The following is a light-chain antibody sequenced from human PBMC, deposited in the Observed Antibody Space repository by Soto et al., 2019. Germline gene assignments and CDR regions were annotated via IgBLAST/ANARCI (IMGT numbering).Light chain of an antibody. CDR2: EVS. CDR3: SSYTRSNIAV. J-gene: IGLJ2*01. V-gene: IGLV2-14*01. Sequence: QSALTQPASVSGSPGQSITISCTGSSSDVGGFNYVSWYQQHPGKAPKLMIYEVSNRPSGVSNRFSGSKSGNTASLTISGLQAEDEADYYCSSYTRSNIAVFGGGTKVTVL. CDR1: SSDVGGFNY.